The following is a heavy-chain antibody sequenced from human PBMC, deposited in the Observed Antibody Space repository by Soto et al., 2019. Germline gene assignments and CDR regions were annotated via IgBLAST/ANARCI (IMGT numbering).Heavy chain of an antibody. CDR3: ARGSYYDSSGYSKFDY. D-gene: IGHD3-22*01. V-gene: IGHV1-69*01. J-gene: IGHJ4*02. CDR1: GGTFRSYA. Sequence: QVQLVQSGAEVKKPGSSVKVSCKASGGTFRSYAISWVRQAPGQGREWMGGIIPIFCTANYAQKFQGSVTITADESTSTACMELSSLRSEDTAVYYCARGSYYDSSGYSKFDYWGQGALVTVSS. CDR2: IIPIFCTA.